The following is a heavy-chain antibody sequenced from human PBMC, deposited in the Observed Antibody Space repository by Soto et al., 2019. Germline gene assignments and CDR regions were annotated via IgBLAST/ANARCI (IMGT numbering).Heavy chain of an antibody. J-gene: IGHJ4*02. CDR1: GFTFTDYY. Sequence: QVQLVESGGGLVRPGGSLRLSCAASGFTFTDYYMGWIRQAPGKGLECVSYISGSSSDTNYADSAKGRFTISRDNAKNSLYLHMNSLRAEDTAVYYCARARGSYSFDYWGQGTLVTVSS. CDR2: ISGSSSDT. V-gene: IGHV3-11*05. CDR3: ARARGSYSFDY. D-gene: IGHD1-26*01.